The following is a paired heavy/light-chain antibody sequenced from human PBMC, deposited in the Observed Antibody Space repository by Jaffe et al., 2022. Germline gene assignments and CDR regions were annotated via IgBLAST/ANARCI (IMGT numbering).Light chain of an antibody. Sequence: QSALTQPASVSGSPGQSITISCTGTSGDVGGYNSVSWYQQHPGKAPKLLIYEVSNRPSGVSDRFSGSKSGNTASLTISGLQAEDEADYYCTSCARRSTWVFGGGTKMTVL. CDR3: TSCARRSTWV. CDR2: EVS. V-gene: IGLV2-14*01. J-gene: IGLJ3*02. CDR1: SGDVGGYNS.
Heavy chain of an antibody. CDR3: ATNSRTWSLAY. V-gene: IGHV3-30*02. CDR1: GFTFTETG. Sequence: QVQLVESGGGVVQPGGSLRLSCAASGFTFTETGMHWVRQAPGKGLEWVAFMEYDGSKIYYAESVKGRFTISRDNSKNTLFLQMNSLRAEDTAAYYCATNSRTWSLAYWGQGTLVTVSS. D-gene: IGHD2-2*01. J-gene: IGHJ4*02. CDR2: MEYDGSKI.